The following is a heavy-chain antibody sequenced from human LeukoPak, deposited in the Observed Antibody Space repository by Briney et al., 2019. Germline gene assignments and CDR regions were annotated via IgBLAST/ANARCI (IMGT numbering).Heavy chain of an antibody. D-gene: IGHD6-13*01. Sequence: GGSLRLSCAASGFTFSTYAMNWVRQAPGKGLEWVAVISYDGNNKYYADSVKGRFTISRDNSKNTLYLQMDSLRLEDTAVFYCARGGSSSTWYYYFDFWGQGTLVTVSS. CDR2: ISYDGNNK. CDR1: GFTFSTYA. V-gene: IGHV3-30-3*01. CDR3: ARGGSSSTWYYYFDF. J-gene: IGHJ4*02.